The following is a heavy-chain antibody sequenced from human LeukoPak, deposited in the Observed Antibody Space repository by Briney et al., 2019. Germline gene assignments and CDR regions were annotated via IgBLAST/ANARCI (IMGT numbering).Heavy chain of an antibody. Sequence: SETLSLTCTVSGGSISSGDYYWSWIRQPAGKGLEWVGRIYTSGSTNYNPSLKSRVTISVDTSKSQFSLKLSSVIAADTAVYYCARATYEDFDSWGQGTLVTVSS. J-gene: IGHJ4*02. CDR3: ARATYEDFDS. V-gene: IGHV4-61*02. CDR2: IYTSGST. D-gene: IGHD3-22*01. CDR1: GGSISSGDYY.